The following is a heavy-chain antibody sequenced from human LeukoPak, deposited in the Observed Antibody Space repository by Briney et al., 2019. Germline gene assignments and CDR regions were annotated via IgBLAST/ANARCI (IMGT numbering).Heavy chain of an antibody. J-gene: IGHJ4*02. CDR3: AKGLHGRE. D-gene: IGHD4-11*01. CDR1: GFTSSSYG. CDR2: ISGSGGST. Sequence: AGGSLRLSCAASGFTSSSYGMSWVRQAPGKGLEWVSGISGSGGSTYYADSVKGRFTISRDNSKNTLHLQMSSLRAEDTAVYYCAKGLHGREWGQGTLVTVSS. V-gene: IGHV3-23*01.